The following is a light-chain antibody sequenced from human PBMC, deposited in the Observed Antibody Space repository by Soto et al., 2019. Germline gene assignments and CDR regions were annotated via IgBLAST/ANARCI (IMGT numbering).Light chain of an antibody. CDR3: QQSNNLPLP. V-gene: IGKV1-33*01. CDR2: DTS. J-gene: IGKJ3*01. Sequence: DIQMTQSPSSLSASVGDRVTITCQASQDISKYLNWYQQKPGKAPKLLIYDTSNLETGVPSRLSGGGSGTDFTFTISSLQPADFATYYCQQSNNLPLPFGPWTRVHFK. CDR1: QDISKY.